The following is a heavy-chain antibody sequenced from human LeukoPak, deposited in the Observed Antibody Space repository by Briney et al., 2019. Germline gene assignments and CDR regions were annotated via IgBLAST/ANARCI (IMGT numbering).Heavy chain of an antibody. D-gene: IGHD2-2*01. Sequence: PGGSLRLSCAASGFTVTTKSMAWVRQAPGRGLEWVSVFYSPGSTYYADSVHGRFTISRDNSLNTLFLQMNNLRVEDAAVYYCASARESCIGSTCYEYFHHWGQGTPLTVSS. J-gene: IGHJ1*01. CDR1: GFTVTTKS. V-gene: IGHV3-53*01. CDR3: ASARESCIGSTCYEYFHH. CDR2: FYSPGST.